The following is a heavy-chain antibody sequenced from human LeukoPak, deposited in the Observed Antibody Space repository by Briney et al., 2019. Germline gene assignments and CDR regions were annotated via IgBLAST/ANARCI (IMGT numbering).Heavy chain of an antibody. J-gene: IGHJ4*02. V-gene: IGHV4-4*07. D-gene: IGHD4-11*01. CDR2: IYITGST. CDR1: CGSIRSYY. Sequence: PSETLSLTCTVSCGSIRSYYWNWIRQPAGKGLEWIGRIYITGSTNYNPSLKSRVTMSVDTSKNEFSLKLTSVTAADTAVYYCARGPPSTVTHFDYWGQGTLVTVSS. CDR3: ARGPPSTVTHFDY.